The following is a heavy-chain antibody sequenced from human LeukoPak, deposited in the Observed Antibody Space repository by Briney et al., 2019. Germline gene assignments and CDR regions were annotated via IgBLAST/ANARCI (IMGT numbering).Heavy chain of an antibody. CDR2: INYSGST. CDR3: ARGYDY. V-gene: IGHV4-39*01. J-gene: IGHJ4*02. CDR1: GGSIIGSTSY. Sequence: PSETLSLTCTVSGGSIIGSTSYWGWIRQPPGKGLDWIGIINYSGSTYYNPSLRSRVTISVDTSKNQFSLKLNSVTASDTAVYYYARGYDYWGQGTLVTVSS. D-gene: IGHD3-22*01.